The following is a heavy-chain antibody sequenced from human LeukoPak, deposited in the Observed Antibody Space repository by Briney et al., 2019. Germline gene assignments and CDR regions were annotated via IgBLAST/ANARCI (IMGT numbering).Heavy chain of an antibody. V-gene: IGHV4-61*08. D-gene: IGHD3-22*01. Sequence: SETLSLTCTVSGGSISSGGYYWSWIRQPPGKGLEWIGYIYYSGSTNYNPSLKSRVAISVDTSKNQFSPKLSSVTAADTAVYYCARERPSYYYDSSGIDAFDIWGQGTMVTVSS. CDR2: IYYSGST. CDR3: ARERPSYYYDSSGIDAFDI. CDR1: GGSISSGGYY. J-gene: IGHJ3*02.